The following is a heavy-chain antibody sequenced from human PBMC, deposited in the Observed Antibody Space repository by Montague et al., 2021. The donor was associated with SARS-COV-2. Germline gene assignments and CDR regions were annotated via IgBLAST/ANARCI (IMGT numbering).Heavy chain of an antibody. CDR2: VTTSGTT. CDR1: GGSITGFS. CDR3: ARTPTRPLSLDS. Sequence: SETLSLTCAASGGSITGFSWSWVRQPAGKGLEWIGRVTTSGTTSYSPSLRSRVTMSVDTSKNQFSLNLNSVTAADTAIYYCARTPTRPLSLDSWGQGTLVTVSS. J-gene: IGHJ4*02. V-gene: IGHV4-4*07. D-gene: IGHD6-6*01.